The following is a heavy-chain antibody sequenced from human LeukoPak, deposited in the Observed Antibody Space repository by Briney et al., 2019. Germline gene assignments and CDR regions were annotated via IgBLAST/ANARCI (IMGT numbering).Heavy chain of an antibody. D-gene: IGHD3-10*01. V-gene: IGHV4-34*01. Sequence: SETLSLTCAVYGWSFSGYYWSWIRQPPGKGLEWIGEINHSGSTNYNPSLKSRVTISVDTSKNQFSLKLSSVTAADTAVYYCARGQPRSYYYGSGSYREGNYFDYWGQGTLVTVSS. CDR1: GWSFSGYY. CDR3: ARGQPRSYYYGSGSYREGNYFDY. J-gene: IGHJ4*02. CDR2: INHSGST.